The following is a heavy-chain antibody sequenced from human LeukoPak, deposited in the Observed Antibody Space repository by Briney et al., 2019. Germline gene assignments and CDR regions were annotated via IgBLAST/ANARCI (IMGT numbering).Heavy chain of an antibody. D-gene: IGHD3-22*01. Sequence: GASVKVSCKASGYTFTGYYIHWLRQAPGQGLEWMGGIIPIFGTANYAQKFQGRVTITTDESTSTAYMELSSLRSEDTAVYYCAISSGYYQYGDFQHWGQGTLVTVSS. J-gene: IGHJ1*01. CDR1: GYTFTGYY. V-gene: IGHV1-69*05. CDR2: IIPIFGTA. CDR3: AISSGYYQYGDFQH.